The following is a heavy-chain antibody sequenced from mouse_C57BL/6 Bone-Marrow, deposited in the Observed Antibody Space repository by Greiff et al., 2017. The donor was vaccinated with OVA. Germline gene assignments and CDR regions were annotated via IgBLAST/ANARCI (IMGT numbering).Heavy chain of an antibody. CDR3: ARGFSTTVVGDYYAMDY. V-gene: IGHV1-69*01. CDR1: GYTFTSYW. J-gene: IGHJ4*01. CDR2: IDPSDSYT. Sequence: QVQLQQPGAELVMPGASVKLSCKASGYTFTSYWMHWVKQRPGQGLEWIGEIDPSDSYTNYNQKFKGKSTLTVDKSSSTAYMQLSSLTSEDSAVYYCARGFSTTVVGDYYAMDYWGQGTSVTVSS. D-gene: IGHD1-1*01.